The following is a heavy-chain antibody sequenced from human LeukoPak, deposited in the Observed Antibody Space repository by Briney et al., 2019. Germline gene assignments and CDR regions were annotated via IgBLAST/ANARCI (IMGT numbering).Heavy chain of an antibody. CDR3: ARGGFAYYYDSSGYYYFDY. CDR1: GGSFSGYY. CDR2: IYYGGST. D-gene: IGHD3-22*01. V-gene: IGHV4-59*01. Sequence: SETLSLTCAVYGGSFSGYYWSWIRQPPGKGPGWVGYIYYGGSTNYNPSLKSRVTISVDTSKNQFSLKLSSVTAADTAVYYCARGGFAYYYDSSGYYYFDYWGQGTLVTVSS. J-gene: IGHJ4*02.